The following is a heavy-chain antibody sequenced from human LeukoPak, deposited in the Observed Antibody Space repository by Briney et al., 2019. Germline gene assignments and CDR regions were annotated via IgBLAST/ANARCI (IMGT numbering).Heavy chain of an antibody. CDR2: INHSGST. V-gene: IGHV4-34*01. CDR1: GGSFSGYY. D-gene: IGHD3-3*01. Sequence: PSETLSLTCAVYGGSFSGYYWSWIRQPPGKGLEWIGEINHSGSTNYNPSLKSRVTISVDTSKNQFSLKLSSVTAADTAVYYCARSTYYDFWSGYPSGVDYWGQGTLVTVSS. CDR3: ARSTYYDFWSGYPSGVDY. J-gene: IGHJ4*02.